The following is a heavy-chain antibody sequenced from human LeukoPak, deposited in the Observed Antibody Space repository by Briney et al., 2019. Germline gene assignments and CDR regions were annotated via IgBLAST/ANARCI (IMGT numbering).Heavy chain of an antibody. CDR3: ARDSRWALFDS. Sequence: SGGSLRLSCAASGFTFDDYTMHWVRQAPGKVLEWVSLISWDGGSTYYADSVKGRFTISRDNSKNTVYLRLSSLTVEDTAEYYCARDSRWALFDSWGQGTLVTVSS. V-gene: IGHV3-43*01. J-gene: IGHJ4*02. D-gene: IGHD5-24*01. CDR2: ISWDGGST. CDR1: GFTFDDYT.